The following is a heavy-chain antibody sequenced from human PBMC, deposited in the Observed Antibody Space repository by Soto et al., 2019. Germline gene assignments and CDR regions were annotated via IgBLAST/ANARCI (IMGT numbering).Heavy chain of an antibody. V-gene: IGHV3-21*02. CDR3: ASDDCLRHFDY. J-gene: IGHJ4*02. CDR2: FPNIGSDI. CDR1: GFSFDDNA. D-gene: IGHD2-21*01. Sequence: EVQLVESGGGQVTPGGSLRLSCALSGFSFDDNAVNWVRQAPGRGLEWVSSFPNIGSDISYADSVKGRFTVSSDTAGNSVFLQMNSLGVYDTGVYYCASDDCLRHFDYWGPGALVTVSS.